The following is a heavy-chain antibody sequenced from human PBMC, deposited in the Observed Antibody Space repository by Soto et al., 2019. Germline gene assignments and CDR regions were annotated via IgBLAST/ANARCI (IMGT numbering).Heavy chain of an antibody. V-gene: IGHV4-59*01. CDR2: IYYSGST. CDR1: GGSISSYY. J-gene: IGHJ4*02. Sequence: SETLSLTCTVSGGSISSYYWSWIRQPPGKGLEWIGYIYYSGSTNSNPSLKSRVTISVDTSKNQFSLKLSSVTAADTAVYYCASDSKRGYSGYDKLDYWGQGTLVTVSS. D-gene: IGHD5-12*01. CDR3: ASDSKRGYSGYDKLDY.